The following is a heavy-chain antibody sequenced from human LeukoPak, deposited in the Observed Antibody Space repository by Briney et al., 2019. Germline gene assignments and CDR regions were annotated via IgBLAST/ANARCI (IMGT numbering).Heavy chain of an antibody. D-gene: IGHD3-10*01. V-gene: IGHV4-59*05. CDR1: GGSISSYY. Sequence: KTSETLSLICTVSGGSISSYYWSWIRQPPGKGLEWIGSIYYSGSTYYNPSLKSRVTISVDTSKNQFSLKLSSVTAADTAVYYCARHSGRSSLLWFGESKKGVDYWGQGTLVTVSS. CDR3: ARHSGRSSLLWFGESKKGVDY. CDR2: IYYSGST. J-gene: IGHJ4*02.